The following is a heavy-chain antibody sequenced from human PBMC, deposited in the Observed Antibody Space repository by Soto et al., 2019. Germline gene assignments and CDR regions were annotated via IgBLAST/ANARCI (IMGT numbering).Heavy chain of an antibody. CDR2: ITASGYT. CDR1: GFTFSSYA. V-gene: IGHV3-23*01. D-gene: IGHD5-18*01. CDR3: AKDGTREKTTMAPFEY. J-gene: IGHJ4*02. Sequence: PGGSLRLSCAASGFTFSSYAMHWVRQAPGKGLEWVSAITASGYTYYPDSLKGRFTISRDNSRNTLYLQMNSLRVEDTAIYYCAKDGTREKTTMAPFEYWGQGTLVTVSS.